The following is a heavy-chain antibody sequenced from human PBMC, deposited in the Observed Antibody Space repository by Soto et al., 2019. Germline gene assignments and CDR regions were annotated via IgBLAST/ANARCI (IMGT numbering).Heavy chain of an antibody. CDR1: GXSFSAYS. Sequence: GSQRLSCVASGXSFSAYSMAWVRRSPGKGFEWVSTISGSGRITNYADSVKGLFTTSKDTSTNTLYLHMNSLSADDTAVYYCVKERIEFWLIDYWGQGTLVTVSS. CDR2: ISGSGRIT. V-gene: IGHV3-23*01. D-gene: IGHD2-15*01. J-gene: IGHJ4*02. CDR3: VKERIEFWLIDY.